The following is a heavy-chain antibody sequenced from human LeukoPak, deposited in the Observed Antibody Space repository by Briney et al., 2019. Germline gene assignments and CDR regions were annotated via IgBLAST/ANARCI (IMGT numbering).Heavy chain of an antibody. J-gene: IGHJ3*01. CDR1: GYTFTSYD. CDR2: MNPNSGNT. V-gene: IGHV1-8*01. CDR3: ARGRWGLMVYAF. D-gene: IGHD2-8*01. Sequence: GASVRVSCKASGYTFTSYDINWVRQATGQGLEWMGWMNPNSGNTGYAQKFQGRVTMTRNTSIGTAYMELSSLRSEDTAVYYCARGRWGLMVYAFWGQGTMVTVFS.